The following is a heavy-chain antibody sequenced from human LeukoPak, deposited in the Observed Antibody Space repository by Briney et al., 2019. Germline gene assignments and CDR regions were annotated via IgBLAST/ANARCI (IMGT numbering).Heavy chain of an antibody. CDR3: AKSGGSGGKALGY. V-gene: IGHV3-30*02. D-gene: IGHD2-15*01. J-gene: IGHJ4*02. CDR1: GFTFSSYG. Sequence: PGGSLRLSCAASGFTFSSYGMHWVRQAPGKGLEWVAFIRYDGSNKYYADSVKGRFTISRDNSKNTLYLQMNSLRAEDTAVYYCAKSGGSGGKALGYWGQGTLVTVSS. CDR2: IRYDGSNK.